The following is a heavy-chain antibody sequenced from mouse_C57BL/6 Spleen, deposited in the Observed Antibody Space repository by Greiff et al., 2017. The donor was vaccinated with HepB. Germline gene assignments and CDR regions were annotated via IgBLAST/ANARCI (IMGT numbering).Heavy chain of an antibody. J-gene: IGHJ2*01. CDR1: GYTFTDYY. CDR2: IYPGSGNT. V-gene: IGHV1-76*01. D-gene: IGHD4-1*01. CDR3: ARGTGTEYFDY. Sequence: VQLVESGAELVRPGASVKLSCKASGYTFTDYYINWVKQRPGQGLEWIARIYPGSGNTYYNEKFKGKATLTAEKSSSTAYMQLSSLTSEDSAVYFCARGTGTEYFDYWGQGTTLTVSS.